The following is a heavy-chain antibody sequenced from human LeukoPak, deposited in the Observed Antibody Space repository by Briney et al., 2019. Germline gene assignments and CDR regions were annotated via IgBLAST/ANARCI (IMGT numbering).Heavy chain of an antibody. CDR1: AASISPYS. J-gene: IGHJ4*02. Sequence: SETLSLTCTVSAASISPYSWSWLRQPPGKGLEWFGCTHYSGNTHCNPSLESRVTLSVDTSKNQFSLKLSSVTAADTAVYYCARHGRESRYFDWLLYYIDHWGQGALVTVSS. CDR2: THYSGNT. V-gene: IGHV4-59*08. CDR3: ARHGRESRYFDWLLYYIDH. D-gene: IGHD3-9*01.